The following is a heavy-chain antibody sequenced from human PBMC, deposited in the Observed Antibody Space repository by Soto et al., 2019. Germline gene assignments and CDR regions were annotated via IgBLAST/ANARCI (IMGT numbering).Heavy chain of an antibody. Sequence: PGGSLRLSCAASGFTFSSYAMSWVRQAPGKGLEWVSAISSSGGSTYYADSVKGRFTISRDNSKNTLYLQMNSLRAEDTAVYYCAKVEDSTAYYYYFDYWGQGTLVTVSS. CDR2: ISSSGGST. J-gene: IGHJ4*02. D-gene: IGHD3-22*01. CDR1: GFTFSSYA. CDR3: AKVEDSTAYYYYFDY. V-gene: IGHV3-23*01.